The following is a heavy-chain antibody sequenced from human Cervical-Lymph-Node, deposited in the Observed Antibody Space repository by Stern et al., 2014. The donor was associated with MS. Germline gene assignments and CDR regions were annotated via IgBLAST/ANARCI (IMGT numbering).Heavy chain of an antibody. J-gene: IGHJ4*02. V-gene: IGHV3-9*01. Sequence: EVQLLESGGGLVQPGRSLRLSCAASGFTFDDYAMHWVRQAPGKGLEWVSGISWNSGSLGYADSVKGRFTISRDNAKNSLYLQMNSLRAEDTALYYCAKGNWNDVTGLYYWGQGTLVTVSS. CDR2: ISWNSGSL. D-gene: IGHD1-1*01. CDR3: AKGNWNDVTGLYY. CDR1: GFTFDDYA.